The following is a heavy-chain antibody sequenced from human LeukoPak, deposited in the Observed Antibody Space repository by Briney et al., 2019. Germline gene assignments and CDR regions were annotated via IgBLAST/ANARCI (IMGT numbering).Heavy chain of an antibody. D-gene: IGHD5-18*01. CDR3: ARRRIQLWPIGPNYFDY. J-gene: IGHJ4*02. V-gene: IGHV4-38-2*01. CDR2: IYHSGST. Sequence: SETLSLXCAVSGHSISSGYYWGWVQQPPGKGLAWIGSIYHSGSTFYNPSLKSRVTISVDTSKNQFSLKLSSVTAADTAVYYCARRRIQLWPIGPNYFDYWGQGTLVTVSS. CDR1: GHSISSGYY.